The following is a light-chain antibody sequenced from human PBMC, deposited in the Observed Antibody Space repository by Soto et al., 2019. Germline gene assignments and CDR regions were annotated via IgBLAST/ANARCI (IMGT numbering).Light chain of an antibody. CDR1: SSDFGIYNS. CDR3: SSFTSSSSYV. V-gene: IGLV2-14*01. CDR2: DVS. J-gene: IGLJ1*01. Sequence: QSALTQPASVSGSPGQSITLLCTGTSSDFGIYNSVSWYQQHPGKAPKLMIHDVSNRPSGVSSRFSGSRSGNTASLTISGFQAEDEADYYCSSFTSSSSYVFRPGTKVTVL.